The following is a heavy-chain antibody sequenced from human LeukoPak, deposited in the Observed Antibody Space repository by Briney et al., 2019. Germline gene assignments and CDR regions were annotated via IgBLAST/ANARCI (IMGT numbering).Heavy chain of an antibody. D-gene: IGHD1-26*01. CDR2: IYYSGRT. J-gene: IGHJ4*02. CDR1: GGSISSYY. Sequence: SETLSPTCTVSGGSISSYYWGWIRPPPGQGLVWIRYIYYSGRTNYNPFLKSRVTLSVAASRTPFSLKLSSVTAAATALYYGRILGGSYSVAVYCGEGDLVTVSS. V-gene: IGHV4-59*01. CDR3: RILGGSYSVAVY.